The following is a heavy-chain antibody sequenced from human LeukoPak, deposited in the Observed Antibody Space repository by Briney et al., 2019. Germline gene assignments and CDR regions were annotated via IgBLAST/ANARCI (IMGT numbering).Heavy chain of an antibody. CDR3: AKSGGLSGSGRLAMDV. CDR1: GFTFSTYA. Sequence: PGGSLRLSCAASGFTFSTYAMSWVRLAPGKGLEWVSGISGGGGSTYYADSVKGRFTSSRDNSNNTLYVQMNSLRVEDTAVYYCAKSGGLSGSGRLAMDVWGQGTTVTVSS. CDR2: ISGGGGST. V-gene: IGHV3-23*01. J-gene: IGHJ6*02. D-gene: IGHD3-10*01.